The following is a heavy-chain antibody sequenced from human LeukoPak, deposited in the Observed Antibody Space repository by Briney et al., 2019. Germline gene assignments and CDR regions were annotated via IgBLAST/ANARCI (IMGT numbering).Heavy chain of an antibody. V-gene: IGHV4-61*02. CDR3: AREGRIDAFDI. CDR2: IYTSGST. Sequence: SETLSLTCTVSGGSISSGSYYWSWIRQPAGKGLEWIGRIYTSGSTNYNPSLKSRVTMSVDTSKNQFSLKLSSVTAADTAVYYCAREGRIDAFDIWGQGTMVTVSS. CDR1: GGSISSGSYY. J-gene: IGHJ3*02. D-gene: IGHD2/OR15-2a*01.